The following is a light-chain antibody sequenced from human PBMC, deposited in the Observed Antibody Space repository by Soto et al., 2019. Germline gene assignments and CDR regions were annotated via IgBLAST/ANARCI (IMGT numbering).Light chain of an antibody. CDR1: QSVSSSY. V-gene: IGKV3D-20*02. J-gene: IGKJ5*01. CDR3: QQRSDWPIT. CDR2: GAS. Sequence: DIVMTQSPATLSVAPGERVTLSCRASQSVSSSYLAWYQQKPGQAPRLLIYGASSRATGIPDRFSGSGSGTDFTLTITSLEPEDFAVYYCQQRSDWPITFGQGTRLEIK.